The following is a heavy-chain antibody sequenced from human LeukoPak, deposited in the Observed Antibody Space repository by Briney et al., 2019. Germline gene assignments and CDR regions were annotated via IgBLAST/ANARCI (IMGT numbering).Heavy chain of an antibody. D-gene: IGHD6-13*01. CDR2: FNPNSGGT. Sequence: ASVKVSCKASGYTFTGYYMHWLRQAPGQGLDLIGWFNPNSGGTNYAQKFQGRVTMTRDTSISTAYMELSRLRSDDTAVYYCARRIAAAGNNWFDPWGQGTLVTVSS. CDR1: GYTFTGYY. J-gene: IGHJ5*02. CDR3: ARRIAAAGNNWFDP. V-gene: IGHV1-2*02.